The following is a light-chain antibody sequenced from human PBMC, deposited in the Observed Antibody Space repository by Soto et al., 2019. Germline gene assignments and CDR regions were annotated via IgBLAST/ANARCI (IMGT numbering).Light chain of an antibody. CDR2: ENN. CDR1: SSNIGNNY. CDR3: GTLDSSLGGWV. J-gene: IGLJ3*02. Sequence: QSVLTQPPSVSAAPGQKVTISCSGSSSNIGNNYVSWYQQLPGTAPKLLIYENNKRPSWIPDRFSGSKSGTSATLGITGLQTGDEADYYCGTLDSSLGGWVFGGGTKLTVL. V-gene: IGLV1-51*02.